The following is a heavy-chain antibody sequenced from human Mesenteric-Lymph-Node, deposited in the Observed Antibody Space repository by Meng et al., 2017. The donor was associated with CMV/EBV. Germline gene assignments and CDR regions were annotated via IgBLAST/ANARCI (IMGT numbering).Heavy chain of an antibody. V-gene: IGHV4-59*01. CDR3: ARAHRIAAAGYYFDY. CDR1: GGSISSYY. Sequence: SETLSLTCTVSGGSISSYYWSWIRQPPGKGLEWIGYIYYSGSTNYNPSLKSRVTISVDTSKNQFSLKLSSVTAADTAVYYCARAHRIAAAGYYFDYWGQGTLVTVSS. CDR2: IYYSGST. D-gene: IGHD6-13*01. J-gene: IGHJ4*02.